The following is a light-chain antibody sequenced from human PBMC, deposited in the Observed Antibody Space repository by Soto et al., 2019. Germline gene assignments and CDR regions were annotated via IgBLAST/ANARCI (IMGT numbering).Light chain of an antibody. CDR2: EVS. CDR1: SSDVGSYNY. V-gene: IGLV2-14*01. J-gene: IGLJ1*01. Sequence: QSALTQPASVSGSPGQSITISCTGTSSDVGSYNYVSWYQQHPGKAPKLMIYEVSTRPSGVSSRFSGSKSGNTASLTISGLQAEDEYDYYCSSYSSSSTVFGTGTKLTVL. CDR3: SSYSSSSTV.